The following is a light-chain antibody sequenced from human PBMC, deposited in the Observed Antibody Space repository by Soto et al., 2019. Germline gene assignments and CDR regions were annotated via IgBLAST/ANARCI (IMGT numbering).Light chain of an antibody. Sequence: QSALTQPASVSGSPGQSITISCTGTSSDVGGYNYVSWYQQHPGKAPKLMIYEVSNRPSGVSNRFSGSKSGNTASLTISGLQAEDEGDYYCSSYTSSSLVVFGGGTKLTVL. CDR2: EVS. CDR1: SSDVGGYNY. CDR3: SSYTSSSLVV. V-gene: IGLV2-14*01. J-gene: IGLJ2*01.